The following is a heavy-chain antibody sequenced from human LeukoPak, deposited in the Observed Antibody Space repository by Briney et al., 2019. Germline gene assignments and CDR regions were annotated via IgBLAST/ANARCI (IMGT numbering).Heavy chain of an antibody. V-gene: IGHV3-53*03. CDR1: GFTVSANF. Sequence: GGSLRLSCAASGFTVSANFMSWGRQPPGKGLECVSVITDNDNTYYADSVKGRFTISRDFSKNTLFVQMNGLRADDTAIYYCARGGGSHWGQGTLVTVSS. CDR2: ITDNDNT. CDR3: ARGGGSH. J-gene: IGHJ1*01. D-gene: IGHD2-15*01.